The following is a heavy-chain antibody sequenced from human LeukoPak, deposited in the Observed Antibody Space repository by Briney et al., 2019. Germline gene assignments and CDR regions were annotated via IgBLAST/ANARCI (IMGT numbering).Heavy chain of an antibody. Sequence: PGGSLRPSCAASGFTFSTYYMNWVRQAPGKGLEWVSSISSSSSYIYYGDSVKGRFTISRDNAKNSLYLQLSSLRAEDTAVYYCARARSYGSGRIKFDYWGEGTLVTVSS. D-gene: IGHD3-10*01. J-gene: IGHJ4*02. V-gene: IGHV3-21*01. CDR3: ARARSYGSGRIKFDY. CDR2: ISSSSSYI. CDR1: GFTFSTYY.